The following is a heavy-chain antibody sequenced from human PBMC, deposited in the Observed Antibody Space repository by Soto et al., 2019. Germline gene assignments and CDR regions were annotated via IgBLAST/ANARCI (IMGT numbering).Heavy chain of an antibody. CDR2: ISYDGSNK. J-gene: IGHJ4*02. CDR3: AKGESSNEVHQFDY. Sequence: QVQLVESGGGVVQPGRSLRLSCAASGFTFSSYGMHWVRQAPGKGLEWVAVISYDGSNKYYADSVKGRFTISRDNSKNTLYLQMNSLRAEDTAVYYCAKGESSNEVHQFDYWGQGTLVTVSS. V-gene: IGHV3-30*18. CDR1: GFTFSSYG.